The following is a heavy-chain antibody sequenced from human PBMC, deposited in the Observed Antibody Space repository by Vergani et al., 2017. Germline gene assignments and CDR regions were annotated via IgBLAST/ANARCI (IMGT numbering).Heavy chain of an antibody. D-gene: IGHD2-2*01. CDR3: ARGDCSSTSCYELWFDP. V-gene: IGHV3-74*02. CDR2: INSDGSST. J-gene: IGHJ5*02. CDR1: GFTFSSYA. Sequence: EVQLLESGGGLVLPGGSLRLSCAASGFTFSSYAMSWVRQAPGKGLVWVSRINSDGSSTSYADSVKGRFTISRDNAKNTLYLQMNSLRAEDTAVYYCARGDCSSTSCYELWFDPWGQGTLVTVSS.